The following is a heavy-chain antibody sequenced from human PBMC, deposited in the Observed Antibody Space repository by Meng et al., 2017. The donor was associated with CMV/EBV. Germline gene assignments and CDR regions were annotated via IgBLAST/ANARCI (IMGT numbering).Heavy chain of an antibody. J-gene: IGHJ6*02. CDR3: AKEAGTTMNRGGCSGGSCYRYYYGMDV. CDR2: IRYDGSNK. Sequence: GESLKISCAASGFTFSSYGMHWVRQAPGKGLEWVAFIRYDGSNKYYADPVKGRFTISRDNSKNTLYLQMNSLRAEDTAVYYCAKEAGTTMNRGGCSGGSCYRYYYGMDVWGQGTTVTVSS. CDR1: GFTFSSYG. D-gene: IGHD2-15*01. V-gene: IGHV3-30*02.